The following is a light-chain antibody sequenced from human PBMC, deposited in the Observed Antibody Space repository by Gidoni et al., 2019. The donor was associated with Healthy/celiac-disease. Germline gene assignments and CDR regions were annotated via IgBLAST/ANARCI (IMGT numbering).Light chain of an antibody. CDR3: QQSSNWPRT. Sequence: EIVLTQSPATLSLSPGERATLSCRASQSFSSYLAWYQQKPGQAPRLLIDDASNRATGIPARCSGSGSGTDFTLTISSLEHEDLAVYYCQQSSNWPRTFGQGTKVEIK. CDR1: QSFSSY. V-gene: IGKV3-11*01. J-gene: IGKJ1*01. CDR2: DAS.